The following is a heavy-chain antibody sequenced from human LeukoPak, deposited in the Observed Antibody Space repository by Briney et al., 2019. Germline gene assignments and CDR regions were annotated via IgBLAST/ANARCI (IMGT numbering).Heavy chain of an antibody. V-gene: IGHV3-48*03. CDR1: GFSFSSYE. Sequence: PGGSLRLSCAASGFSFSSYEMNWVRQAPGKGLEWVSYISSSGSTIYYADSVKGRFTISKDNAKNSLYLQMNSLRAEDTAVYYCARGILRRYFDYWGQGTLVTVSS. CDR2: ISSSGSTI. CDR3: ARGILRRYFDY. D-gene: IGHD2-15*01. J-gene: IGHJ4*02.